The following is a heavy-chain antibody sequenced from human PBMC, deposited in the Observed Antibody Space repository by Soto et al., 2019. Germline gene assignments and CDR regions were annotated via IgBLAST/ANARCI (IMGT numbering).Heavy chain of an antibody. CDR2: IYYSGST. Sequence: SETLSLTCTVPGGSISSSSYYWGWIRQPPGKGLEWIGNIYYSGSTNYNPSLKSRVTISVDTSKNQFSLKLSSVTAADTAVYYCARADSSGWLDYWGQGTLVTVSS. CDR1: GGSISSSSYY. V-gene: IGHV4-39*01. D-gene: IGHD6-19*01. J-gene: IGHJ4*02. CDR3: ARADSSGWLDY.